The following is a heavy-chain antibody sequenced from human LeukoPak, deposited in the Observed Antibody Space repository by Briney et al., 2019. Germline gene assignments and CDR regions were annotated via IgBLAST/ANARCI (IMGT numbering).Heavy chain of an antibody. Sequence: SETLSLTCTVSGGSISSSSYYWGWIRQPPGKGLEWIGSIYYSGSTYYNPSLKSRVTISVDTSKNQFSLKLSSVTAADTAVYCCAREPYCSSTSCYRKYYFDYWGQGTLVTVSS. CDR1: GGSISSSSYY. CDR3: AREPYCSSTSCYRKYYFDY. J-gene: IGHJ4*02. CDR2: IYYSGST. V-gene: IGHV4-39*07. D-gene: IGHD2-2*02.